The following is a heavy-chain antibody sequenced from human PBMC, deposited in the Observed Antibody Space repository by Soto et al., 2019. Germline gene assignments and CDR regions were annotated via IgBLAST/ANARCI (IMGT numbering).Heavy chain of an antibody. Sequence: AAVKVTCKASGDGFSNYGFSWVRPAPGQGLEWMGWISAYDGQSNYTKKFQGRVTMTTDTSSSTAYMELRSLRSDDRAVYYCARVWYYDSRVYSVFASWGLGTLVPVS. CDR3: ARVWYYDSRVYSVFAS. D-gene: IGHD3-22*01. V-gene: IGHV1-18*01. CDR1: GDGFSNYG. CDR2: ISAYDGQS. J-gene: IGHJ4*02.